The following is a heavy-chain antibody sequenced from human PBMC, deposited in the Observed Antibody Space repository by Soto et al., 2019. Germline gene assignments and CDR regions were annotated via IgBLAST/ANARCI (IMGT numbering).Heavy chain of an antibody. D-gene: IGHD2-21*01. CDR1: GGSISSSSCY. CDR3: ARRSVGVDYYYYYYGMDV. J-gene: IGHJ6*02. V-gene: IGHV4-39*01. Sequence: SETQSLTCPVSGGSISSSSCYWGWIRQPPGKGLEWIGSIYYSGSTYYNPSLKSRVTISVDTSKNQFSLKLSSVTAADTAVYYCARRSVGVDYYYYYYGMDVWGQGTTVTVSS. CDR2: IYYSGST.